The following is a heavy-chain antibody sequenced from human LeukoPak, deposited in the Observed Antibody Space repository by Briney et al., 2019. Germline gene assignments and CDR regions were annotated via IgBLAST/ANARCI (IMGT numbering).Heavy chain of an antibody. CDR3: AGLMVRGVIIS. D-gene: IGHD3-10*01. V-gene: IGHV4-39*01. J-gene: IGHJ4*02. CDR2: IYYSGST. Sequence: ASETLSLTCTVSGGSISSSSYYWGWIRQPPGKGLEWIGSIYYSGSTYYNPSLKSRVTISVDTSKNQFSLKLSSVTAADTAVYYCAGLMVRGVIISWGQGTLVTVSS. CDR1: GGSISSSSYY.